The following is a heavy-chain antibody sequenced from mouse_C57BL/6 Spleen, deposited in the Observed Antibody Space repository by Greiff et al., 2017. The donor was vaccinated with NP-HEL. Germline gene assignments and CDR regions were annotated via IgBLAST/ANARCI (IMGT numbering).Heavy chain of an antibody. J-gene: IGHJ4*01. CDR2: IYPGSGNT. D-gene: IGHD1-1*01. Sequence: QVQLQQSGAELVRPGASVKLSCKASGYTFTDYYINWVKQRPGQGLEWIARIYPGSGNTYYNEKFKGKATLTAEKSSSTAYMQLSSLTSEDSAVYFCARSPYYYGSSYGAMDYWGQGTSVTVSS. V-gene: IGHV1-76*01. CDR1: GYTFTDYY. CDR3: ARSPYYYGSSYGAMDY.